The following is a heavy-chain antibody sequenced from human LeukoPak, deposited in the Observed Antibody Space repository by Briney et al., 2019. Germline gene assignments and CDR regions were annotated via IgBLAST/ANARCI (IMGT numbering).Heavy chain of an antibody. D-gene: IGHD3-22*01. V-gene: IGHV1-18*01. CDR1: GYTFSSYG. J-gene: IGHJ4*02. Sequence: ASVNVSCKASGYTFSSYGISWVRQAAGQGLERMGWISCYDATTNYAQKFQGRVTMTTDTSTRTAYMELRSLRSDDTAVYYCARDPSNSRGYKIYLDFWGQGTLVTVS. CDR2: ISCYDATT. CDR3: ARDPSNSRGYKIYLDF.